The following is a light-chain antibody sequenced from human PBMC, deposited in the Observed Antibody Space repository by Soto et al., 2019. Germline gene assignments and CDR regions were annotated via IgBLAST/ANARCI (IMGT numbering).Light chain of an antibody. V-gene: IGKV3-15*01. CDR3: QHYNGWPLT. Sequence: VMTQFPATLSVSPGEKATLSCRASQTISNNLAWYQQKPDQAPRLLIYFASIRATGVPARFSGSGSGTEFTLTISSLQSEDFAVYYCQHYNGWPLTFGGGTRVETK. CDR2: FAS. CDR1: QTISNN. J-gene: IGKJ4*01.